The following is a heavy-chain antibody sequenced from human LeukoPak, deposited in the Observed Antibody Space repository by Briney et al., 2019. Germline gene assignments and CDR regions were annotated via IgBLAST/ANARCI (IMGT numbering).Heavy chain of an antibody. CDR3: ARVVGDYYDSSGSNSYYFDY. J-gene: IGHJ4*02. CDR2: IYYSGST. CDR1: DGSISSYY. Sequence: PSETLSLTCTVSDGSISSYYWSWIRQPPGKGLEWIGYIYYSGSTNYNPSLKSRVTISVDTSKNQFPLKLSSVTAADTAVYYCARVVGDYYDSSGSNSYYFDYWGQGTLVTVSS. D-gene: IGHD3-22*01. V-gene: IGHV4-59*01.